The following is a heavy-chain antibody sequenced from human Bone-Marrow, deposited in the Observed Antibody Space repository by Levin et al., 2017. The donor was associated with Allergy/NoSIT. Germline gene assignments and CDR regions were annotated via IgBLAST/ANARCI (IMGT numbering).Heavy chain of an antibody. V-gene: IGHV3-21*01. J-gene: IGHJ4*02. D-gene: IGHD5-24*01. CDR3: ARDSEGYNYLFDY. CDR1: GFTFSSHG. CDR2: ISTSSIYK. Sequence: NPGGSLRLSCAASGFTFSSHGMNWVRQAPGKGLEWVSYISTSSIYKYYADSVRGRFTISRDNAKNSLYLQMNSLRAEDTALYYCARDSEGYNYLFDYWGQGTPVTVSS.